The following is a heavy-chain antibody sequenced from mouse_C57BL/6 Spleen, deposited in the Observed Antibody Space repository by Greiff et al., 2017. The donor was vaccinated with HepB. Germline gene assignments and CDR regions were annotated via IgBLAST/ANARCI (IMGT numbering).Heavy chain of an antibody. CDR3: TSGSSFYFDY. CDR2: IDPETGGT. J-gene: IGHJ2*01. CDR1: GYTFTDYE. Sequence: QVQLQQSGAELVRPGASVTLSCKASGYTFTDYEMHWVKQTPVHGLEWIGAIDPETGGTAYNQKFKGKAILTADKSSSTAYMELRSLTSEDSAIYYCTSGSSFYFDYWGQGTTLTVSS. D-gene: IGHD1-1*01. V-gene: IGHV1-15*01.